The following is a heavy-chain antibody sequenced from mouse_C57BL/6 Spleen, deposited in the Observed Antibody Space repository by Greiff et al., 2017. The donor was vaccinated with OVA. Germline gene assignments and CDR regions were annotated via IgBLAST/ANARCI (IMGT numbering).Heavy chain of an antibody. CDR1: GYAFTNYL. J-gene: IGHJ4*01. CDR3: ARCDGDAMDY. V-gene: IGHV1-54*01. CDR2: INPGSGGT. Sequence: QVQLKESGAELVRPGTSVKVSCKASGYAFTNYLIEWVKQRPGQGLEWIGVINPGSGGTNYNEKFKGKATLTADKSSSTAYMQLSSLTSEDSAVYFCARCDGDAMDYWGQGTSVTVSS. D-gene: IGHD2-3*01.